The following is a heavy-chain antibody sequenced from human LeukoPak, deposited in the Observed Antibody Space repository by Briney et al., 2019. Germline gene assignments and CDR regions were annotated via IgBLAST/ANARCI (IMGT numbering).Heavy chain of an antibody. D-gene: IGHD3-16*01. Sequence: GSLRLSCAASGFTFSRYAMHWVRQAPGKGLEYVSAISSNGGSTYYANSVKGRFTISRDNSKNTLYLQMGSLRAEDMAVYYCARDLGELTRVFDYWGQGTLVTLSS. V-gene: IGHV3-64*01. CDR1: GFTFSRYA. J-gene: IGHJ4*02. CDR2: ISSNGGST. CDR3: ARDLGELTRVFDY.